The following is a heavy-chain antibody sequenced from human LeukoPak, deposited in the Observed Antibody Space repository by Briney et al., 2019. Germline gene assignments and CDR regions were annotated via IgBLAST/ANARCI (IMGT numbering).Heavy chain of an antibody. CDR2: IIPIFGTA. D-gene: IGHD5-24*01. J-gene: IGHJ6*02. V-gene: IGHV1-69*01. Sequence: ASVKVSCKASGGTFSSYGINWVRPAPGQGLEWMGGIIPIFGTADYAPKFQGRVTITADESTSTAYVELSNLRSEDTAVYYCARVALGRRWLPSSYYYGMDVWGQGTTVTVSS. CDR3: ARVALGRRWLPSSYYYGMDV. CDR1: GGTFSSYG.